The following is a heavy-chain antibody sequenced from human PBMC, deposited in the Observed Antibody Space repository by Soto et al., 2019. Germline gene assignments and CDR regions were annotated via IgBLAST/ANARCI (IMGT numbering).Heavy chain of an antibody. J-gene: IGHJ4*02. CDR2: IYYSGST. CDR3: ARTVTTVTFDY. D-gene: IGHD4-17*01. Sequence: SETLSLTCTVSGGSISSGDYYWSWIRQPPGKGLEWIGYIYYSGSTYYNPSLKSRVTTSVDTSKNQFSLKLSSVTAADTAVYYCARTVTTVTFDYWGQGTLVTVSS. CDR1: GGSISSGDYY. V-gene: IGHV4-30-4*01.